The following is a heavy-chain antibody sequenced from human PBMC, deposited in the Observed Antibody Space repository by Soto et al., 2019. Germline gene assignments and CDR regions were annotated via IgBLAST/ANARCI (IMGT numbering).Heavy chain of an antibody. J-gene: IGHJ4*02. Sequence: EVQLVESGGGLVQPGGSLRLSCAASGFTFSAYSMNWVRQAPGKGLEWVSYISSRTNTIYYADSVQGRFTISRDDAKNSLYLQMDSLRAEDTAVYYCARDQRIAAAADFYFDSWGQGTLVTVSS. D-gene: IGHD6-13*01. CDR3: ARDQRIAAAADFYFDS. CDR2: ISSRTNTI. CDR1: GFTFSAYS. V-gene: IGHV3-48*01.